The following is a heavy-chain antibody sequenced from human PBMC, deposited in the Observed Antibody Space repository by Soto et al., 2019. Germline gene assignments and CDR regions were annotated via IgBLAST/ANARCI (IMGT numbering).Heavy chain of an antibody. J-gene: IGHJ6*02. CDR1: GYTFTGYY. V-gene: IGHV1-2*02. Sequence: QVQLVQSGAEVKKPGASVKVSCAASGYTFTGYYIHWVRQAPGQGLEWMGWINPNSGDTHYAQKFEDSVTMTRETSISTANMGLSRLRYDDTALYYCAREQTGTTRMVFGKTYYYFYGMDVWGQGTTVTVSS. CDR3: AREQTGTTRMVFGKTYYYFYGMDV. CDR2: INPNSGDT. D-gene: IGHD1-7*01.